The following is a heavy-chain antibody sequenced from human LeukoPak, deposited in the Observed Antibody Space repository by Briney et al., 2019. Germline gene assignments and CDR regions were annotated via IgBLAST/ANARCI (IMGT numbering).Heavy chain of an antibody. CDR2: ISSSSSTV. J-gene: IGHJ4*02. CDR3: ARTPEGWFDY. V-gene: IGHV3-48*04. D-gene: IGHD2-15*01. Sequence: PGGSLRLSCAVSGFTFSSYSMNWVRQAPGKGLEWVSYISSSSSTVYYADSVKGRFTISRDNAKNSLYLQMNSLRAEDTAVYYCARTPEGWFDYSGQGTLVTVSS. CDR1: GFTFSSYS.